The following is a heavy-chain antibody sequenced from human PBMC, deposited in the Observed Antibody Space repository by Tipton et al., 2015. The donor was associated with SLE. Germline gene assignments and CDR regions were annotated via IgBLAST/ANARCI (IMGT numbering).Heavy chain of an antibody. CDR1: GGSISSGDYY. CDR2: IYYSGST. J-gene: IGHJ4*02. Sequence: LRLSCTVSGGSISSGDYYWSWIRQPPGKGLEWIGYIYYSGSTYYNPSLKSRVTISVDTSKNQFSLKLSSVTAADTAVYYCARGGRFLEWLTYWGQGTLVTVSS. D-gene: IGHD3-3*01. CDR3: ARGGRFLEWLTY. V-gene: IGHV4-30-4*01.